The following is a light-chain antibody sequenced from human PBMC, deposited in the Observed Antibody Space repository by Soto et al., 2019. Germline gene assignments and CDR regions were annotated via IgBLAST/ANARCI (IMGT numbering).Light chain of an antibody. CDR2: EVT. Sequence: QSALTQPASVSGSPGQSITISCTGTSSDVGGYNYVSWYQHHPGEVPKLMIFEVTKRPSGVSNRFSGSKSGNTASLTISGLQAEDEADYFCSSYTASSTYVFGSGTKLTVL. J-gene: IGLJ1*01. CDR3: SSYTASSTYV. CDR1: SSDVGGYNY. V-gene: IGLV2-14*01.